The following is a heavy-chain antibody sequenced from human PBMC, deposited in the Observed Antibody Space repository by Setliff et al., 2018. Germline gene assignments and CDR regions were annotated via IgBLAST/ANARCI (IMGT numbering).Heavy chain of an antibody. D-gene: IGHD6-25*01. Sequence: LRLSCAASGFTFSSYAMSWVRQAPGKGLEWVSVIHSGGSSTYYADSVKGRFTISRDNARNSLYLQMNSLRGDDAAVYYCASDPSYASGAFDYWGQGALVTVSS. CDR3: ASDPSYASGAFDY. J-gene: IGHJ4*02. CDR2: IHSGGSST. CDR1: GFTFSSYA. V-gene: IGHV3-23*03.